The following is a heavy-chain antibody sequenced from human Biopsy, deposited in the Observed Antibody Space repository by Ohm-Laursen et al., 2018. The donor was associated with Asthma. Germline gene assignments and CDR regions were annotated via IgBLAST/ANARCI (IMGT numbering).Heavy chain of an antibody. D-gene: IGHD3-16*01. CDR2: IYYIGST. V-gene: IGHV4-30-4*01. Sequence: TLSLTCTVSGGSISSGAYYWSSVRQPPGKGLEWIGYIYYIGSTYYNPSLKSRVAISLDTSKNQFSLKLSSVTAADTAVYFCARRGGVRRYFDYWGQGTLVTVSS. J-gene: IGHJ4*02. CDR1: GGSISSGAYY. CDR3: ARRGGVRRYFDY.